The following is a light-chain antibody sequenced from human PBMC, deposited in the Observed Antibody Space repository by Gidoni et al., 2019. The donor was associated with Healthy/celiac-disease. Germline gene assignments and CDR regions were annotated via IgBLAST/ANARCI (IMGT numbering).Light chain of an antibody. V-gene: IGLV1-47*01. J-gene: IGLJ3*02. CDR1: SPNIGSNY. CDR2: RNK. Sequence: QSVLTQPPSASGTPGQRVTSSCSGSSPNIGSNYVYWYQQLPGTAPKLLIYRNKQRPSGVPDRFSGSKSGTSASLAISGLRSEDEADYYCAAWDDSLCWVFGGGTKLTVL. CDR3: AAWDDSLCWV.